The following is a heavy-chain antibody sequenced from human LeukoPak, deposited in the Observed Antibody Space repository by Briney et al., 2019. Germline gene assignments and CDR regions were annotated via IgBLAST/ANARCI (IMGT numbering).Heavy chain of an antibody. J-gene: IGHJ4*02. D-gene: IGHD2-15*01. CDR3: AKEDIVVVVAATPSGRWEFFDY. Sequence: TGGSLRLSCAASGYTFSSYGMHWVRQAPGKGLEWVAVISYDGSNKYYADSVKGRFTISRDNSKNTLYLQMNSQRAEDTAVYYCAKEDIVVVVAATPSGRWEFFDYWGQGTLVTVSS. V-gene: IGHV3-30*18. CDR2: ISYDGSNK. CDR1: GYTFSSYG.